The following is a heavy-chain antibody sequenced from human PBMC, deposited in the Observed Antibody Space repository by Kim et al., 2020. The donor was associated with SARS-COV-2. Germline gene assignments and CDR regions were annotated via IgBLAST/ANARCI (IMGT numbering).Heavy chain of an antibody. CDR2: ISYDGSNK. V-gene: IGHV3-30*04. CDR3: ASQRQYSSEGLFDY. Sequence: GGSLRLSCAASGFTFSSYAMHWVRQAPGKGLEWVAVISYDGSNKYYADSVKGRFTISRDNSKNTLYLQMNSLRAEDTAVYYCASQRQYSSEGLFDYWGQGTLVTVSS. D-gene: IGHD6-25*01. J-gene: IGHJ4*02. CDR1: GFTFSSYA.